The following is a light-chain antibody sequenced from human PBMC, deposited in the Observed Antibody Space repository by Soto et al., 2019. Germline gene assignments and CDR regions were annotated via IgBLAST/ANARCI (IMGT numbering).Light chain of an antibody. CDR1: QSMGNW. V-gene: IGKV1-5*01. Sequence: DIPMTQSPSTLSASVGDRVTITCRASQSMGNWLAWYQQKPGKAPKVLIYDASTLESGVPSRFSGSGSGTEFTLTISSLQPDDFASYYCQQYNSYPYAFGQGTKLEIK. CDR2: DAS. CDR3: QQYNSYPYA. J-gene: IGKJ2*01.